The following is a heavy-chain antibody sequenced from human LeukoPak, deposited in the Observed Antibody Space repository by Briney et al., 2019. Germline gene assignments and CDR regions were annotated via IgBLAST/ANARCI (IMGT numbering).Heavy chain of an antibody. CDR2: ILPIFGTA. J-gene: IGHJ4*02. D-gene: IGHD6-13*01. V-gene: IGHV1-69*05. CDR1: GGTFSSYA. CDR3: ASSKYSSSWYRPGFDY. Sequence: SVKVSCKASGGTFSSYAISWVRQAPGQGLEWMGGILPIFGTANYALKFQGRVTITTDESTSTAYMELSSLRSEDTAVYYCASSKYSSSWYRPGFDYWGQGTLVTVSS.